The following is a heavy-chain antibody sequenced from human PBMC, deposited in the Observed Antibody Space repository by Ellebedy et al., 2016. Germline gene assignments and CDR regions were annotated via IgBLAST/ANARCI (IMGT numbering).Heavy chain of an antibody. CDR1: GLNFNTFF. Sequence: GESLKISXTAPGLNFNTFFMSWVRQAPGKGQEWVSTISAGSDTTRLADSVKGRFTISRDNFKNSVYLRMNSLRVEDTAVYYCRQGHYADLWGQGTLVTVSS. D-gene: IGHD4-17*01. V-gene: IGHV3-23*01. CDR3: RQGHYADL. J-gene: IGHJ4*02. CDR2: ISAGSDTT.